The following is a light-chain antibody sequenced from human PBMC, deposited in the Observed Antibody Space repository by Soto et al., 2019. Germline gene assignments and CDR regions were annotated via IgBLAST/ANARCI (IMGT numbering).Light chain of an antibody. Sequence: DIQMTQSPSTLSASVGDRVTITCRASQSISSWLAWYQQKPGKAPKLLIYDASSLESGVPSRFSGSGSGTEFTLTISSLQPDDFAPYYFQQYNSYSGTFGQGTKVEIK. V-gene: IGKV1-5*01. CDR2: DAS. J-gene: IGKJ1*01. CDR1: QSISSW. CDR3: QQYNSYSGT.